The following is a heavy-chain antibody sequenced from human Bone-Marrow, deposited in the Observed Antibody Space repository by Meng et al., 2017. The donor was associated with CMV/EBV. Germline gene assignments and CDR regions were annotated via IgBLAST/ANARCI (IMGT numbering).Heavy chain of an antibody. J-gene: IGHJ3*02. CDR3: ARAENYDFWSGLGAFDI. V-gene: IGHV3-53*01. CDR1: GFTVSSNY. D-gene: IGHD3-3*01. Sequence: GESLKISCAASGFTVSSNYMSWVRQAPGKGLEWVSVIYSGGSTHYADSVKGRFTISRDNSKNTLYLQMNSLRAEDTAVYYCARAENYDFWSGLGAFDIWGQGTMVTVSS. CDR2: IYSGGST.